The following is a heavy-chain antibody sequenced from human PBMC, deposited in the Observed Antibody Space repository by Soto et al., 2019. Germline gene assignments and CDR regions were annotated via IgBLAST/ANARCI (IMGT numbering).Heavy chain of an antibody. J-gene: IGHJ5*02. Sequence: EVPLVESGGGLVKPGGSLRLSFAASGFTFSSYSMNWVRQAPGKGLEWVSSISSSSSYIYYADSVKGRFTISRDNAKDSLYLQMNSLRSEDTAVYYCARGLYYYDSSGYYAPWGQGTLVTVSS. CDR3: ARGLYYYDSSGYYAP. D-gene: IGHD3-22*01. V-gene: IGHV3-21*01. CDR2: ISSSSSYI. CDR1: GFTFSSYS.